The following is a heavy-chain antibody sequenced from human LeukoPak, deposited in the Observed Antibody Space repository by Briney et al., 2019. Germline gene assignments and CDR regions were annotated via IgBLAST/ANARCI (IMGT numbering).Heavy chain of an antibody. J-gene: IGHJ4*02. CDR3: ARGTYGSGSLDY. Sequence: GGSLRLSCAASGFTVSSKYMSWVRQAPGKGLEWVSVIYSGGSTYYADSVKGRFTISRDNSKDTLYLQMNSLRAEDTAVYYCARGTYGSGSLDYWGQGTLVTVSS. CDR1: GFTVSSKY. D-gene: IGHD3-10*01. V-gene: IGHV3-53*01. CDR2: IYSGGST.